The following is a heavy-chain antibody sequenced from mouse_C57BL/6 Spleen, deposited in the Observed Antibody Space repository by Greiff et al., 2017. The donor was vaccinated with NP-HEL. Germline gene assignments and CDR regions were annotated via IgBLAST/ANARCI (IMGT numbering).Heavy chain of an antibody. CDR3: ARYYYGSSYD. CDR2: IYPGDGDT. Sequence: QVHVKQSGAELVKPGASVKISCKASGYAFSSYWMNWVKQRPGKGLEWIGQIYPGDGDTNYNGKFKGKATLTADKSSSTAYMQLSSLTSEDSAVYFCARYYYGSSYDGGQGTTLTVSS. V-gene: IGHV1-80*01. D-gene: IGHD1-1*01. CDR1: GYAFSSYW. J-gene: IGHJ2*01.